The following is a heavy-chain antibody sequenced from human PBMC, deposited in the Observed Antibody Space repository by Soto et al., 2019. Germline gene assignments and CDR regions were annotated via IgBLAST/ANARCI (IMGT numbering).Heavy chain of an antibody. CDR3: AHRPSGWYLFDY. D-gene: IGHD6-19*01. CDR1: GFSLSTSGLG. Sequence: QITLKESGPTLVRPTQPLTLTCTFSGFSLSTSGLGVGWIRQPPGKALEWLALIYWNDDKRYSPSLKARLTIPKDTSKNQVVLTMTNKDPVDTATYYCAHRPSGWYLFDYWGQGALVTVSS. V-gene: IGHV2-5*01. CDR2: IYWNDDK. J-gene: IGHJ4*02.